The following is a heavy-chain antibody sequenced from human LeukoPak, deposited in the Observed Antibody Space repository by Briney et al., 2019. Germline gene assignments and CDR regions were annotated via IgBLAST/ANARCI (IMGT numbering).Heavy chain of an antibody. D-gene: IGHD3-10*01. Sequence: GGSLRLSCAASGLIFNDFYMSWIRQAPGKGLQLVSSISSSGSTIYYADSVKGRFTISRDDAKNSLYLQMNGLRAEDTAVYFCARQANRIGVRGVERSYYMDVWGKGTTVTISS. CDR2: ISSSGSTI. CDR3: ARQANRIGVRGVERSYYMDV. CDR1: GLIFNDFY. V-gene: IGHV3-11*01. J-gene: IGHJ6*03.